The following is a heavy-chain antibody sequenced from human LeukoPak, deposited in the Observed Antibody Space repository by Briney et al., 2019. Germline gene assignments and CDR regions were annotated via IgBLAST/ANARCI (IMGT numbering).Heavy chain of an antibody. CDR1: GFNVSSYG. CDR2: IYSGVGT. D-gene: IGHD3-22*01. V-gene: IGHV3-66*01. J-gene: IGHJ4*02. CDR3: AREYDGSGYTYLDY. Sequence: GGSLRLSCAASGFNVSSYGMTWVRQAPGKGLECVSVIYSGVGTYYADSVEGRFTISRDNSKNTLYLQMNSLRAEDTAVYYCAREYDGSGYTYLDYWGRGTLVTVSS.